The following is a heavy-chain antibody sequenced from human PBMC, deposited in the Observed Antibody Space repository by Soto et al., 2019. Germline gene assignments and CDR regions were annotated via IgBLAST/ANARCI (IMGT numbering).Heavy chain of an antibody. CDR1: GYTFTGYY. CDR3: ARVRRIAAAGTAFDI. Sequence: ASVKVSCKASGYTFTGYYMHWVRQAPGQGLEWMGWINPNSGGTNYAQKFQGWVTMTRDTSISTAYMELSRLRSDDTAVYYCARVRRIAAAGTAFDIWGQGTMVTVSS. CDR2: INPNSGGT. J-gene: IGHJ3*02. D-gene: IGHD6-13*01. V-gene: IGHV1-2*04.